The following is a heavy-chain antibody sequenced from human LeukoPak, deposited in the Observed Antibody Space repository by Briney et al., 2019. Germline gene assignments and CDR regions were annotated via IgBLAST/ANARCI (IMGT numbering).Heavy chain of an antibody. Sequence: GGSLRLSCAASGFTFSSYWMSWVRQAPGKGLEWVANIKQDGSEKYYVDSVKGRFTISRDNAKNSLYLQMNSLRAEDTAVYYCATSSIAAPYGAFDIWGQGRMVTVSS. J-gene: IGHJ3*02. CDR1: GFTFSSYW. V-gene: IGHV3-7*01. CDR3: ATSSIAAPYGAFDI. D-gene: IGHD6-6*01. CDR2: IKQDGSEK.